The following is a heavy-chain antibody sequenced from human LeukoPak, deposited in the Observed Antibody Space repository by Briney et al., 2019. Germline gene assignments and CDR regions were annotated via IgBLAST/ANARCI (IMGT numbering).Heavy chain of an antibody. Sequence: SVTLSLTCAVYGGSFSGYYWSWIRQPPGKGLEWIGEINHSGSTNYNPSLKSRVTISVDTSKNQFPLKLSSVTAADTAVYYCARRRRYCSSTSCYRRGAFDIWGQGTMVTVSS. J-gene: IGHJ3*02. D-gene: IGHD2-2*02. CDR1: GGSFSGYY. CDR2: INHSGST. V-gene: IGHV4-34*01. CDR3: ARRRRYCSSTSCYRRGAFDI.